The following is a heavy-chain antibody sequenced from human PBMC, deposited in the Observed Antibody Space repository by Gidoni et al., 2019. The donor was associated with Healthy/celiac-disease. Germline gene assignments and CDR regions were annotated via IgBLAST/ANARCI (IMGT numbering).Heavy chain of an antibody. D-gene: IGHD3-10*01. CDR1: GFTFDDYA. V-gene: IGHV3-9*01. J-gene: IGHJ4*02. CDR3: AKAVGEWFGEYSDY. CDR2: ISWNSGSI. Sequence: EVQLVESGGGLVQPGRSLRLSCAASGFTFDDYAMHWVRQAPGKGLEWVSGISWNSGSIGYADSVKGRFTISRDNAKNSLYLQMNSLRAEDTALYYCAKAVGEWFGEYSDYWGQGTLVTVSS.